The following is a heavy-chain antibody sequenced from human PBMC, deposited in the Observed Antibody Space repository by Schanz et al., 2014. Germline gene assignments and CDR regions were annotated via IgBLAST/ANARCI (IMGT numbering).Heavy chain of an antibody. Sequence: EVQLLESGGGLVQPGGSLRLSCVASGFTFSSYAMSWVRQTPGKGLEWVSSITTGGNTYYRDSVKGRFIVSRDNSKNTLYLEMNRLRVDDTAVYYCSKSKSQLPLFDYWGQGTLVDVSS. J-gene: IGHJ4*02. CDR2: ITTGGNT. D-gene: IGHD2-21*01. CDR3: SKSKSQLPLFDY. CDR1: GFTFSSYA. V-gene: IGHV3-23*01.